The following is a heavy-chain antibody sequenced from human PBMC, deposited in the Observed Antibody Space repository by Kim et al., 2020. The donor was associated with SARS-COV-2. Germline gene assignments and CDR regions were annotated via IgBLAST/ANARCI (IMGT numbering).Heavy chain of an antibody. Sequence: ASVKVSCKASGYTFTSYGISWVRQAPGQGLEWMGWISTNTGNTNYAQKLTGRVTMTTDTSTSTAYMELRSLRSDDTAVYYCARAAAGYYYYYGMDVWGQGTTVTVSS. D-gene: IGHD6-13*01. CDR2: ISTNTGNT. J-gene: IGHJ6*02. CDR1: GYTFTSYG. V-gene: IGHV1-18*01. CDR3: ARAAAGYYYYYGMDV.